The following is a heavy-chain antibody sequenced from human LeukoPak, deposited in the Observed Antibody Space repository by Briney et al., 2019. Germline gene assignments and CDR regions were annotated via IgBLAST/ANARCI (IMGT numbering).Heavy chain of an antibody. V-gene: IGHV3-30*02. CDR3: AKGEYGSFYMDV. CDR2: IRNDGSDK. CDR1: GFSFSGYG. D-gene: IGHD2/OR15-2a*01. Sequence: GGSLRLSCEASGFSFSGYGMHWVRQAPGKGLEWVALIRNDGSDKFYADFVKGRFTISRDNSKNTLYMQMNSLRVEDTALYYCAKGEYGSFYMDVWGKGTTVTVSS. J-gene: IGHJ6*04.